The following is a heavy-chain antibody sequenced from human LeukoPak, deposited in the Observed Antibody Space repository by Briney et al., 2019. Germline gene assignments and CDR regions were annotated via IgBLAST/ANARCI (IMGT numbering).Heavy chain of an antibody. D-gene: IGHD1-26*01. CDR3: ARTPIYDASWEWYFDL. Sequence: PSQTLSLTCTVSGGSISSGSYYWSWIRQPAGKGLEWIGRIYTSGSANYNPSLKSRVTMSLDTSKNQFSLKLSSVTAADTAVYYCARTPIYDASWEWYFDLWGRGTLVTVSS. CDR2: IYTSGSA. V-gene: IGHV4-61*02. CDR1: GGSISSGSYY. J-gene: IGHJ2*01.